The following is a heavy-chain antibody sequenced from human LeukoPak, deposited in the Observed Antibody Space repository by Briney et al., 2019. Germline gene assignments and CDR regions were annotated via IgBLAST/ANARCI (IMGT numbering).Heavy chain of an antibody. V-gene: IGHV3-21*01. CDR2: ISSSSSYI. CDR3: ARDRVGTSYHAGYYYYMDV. CDR1: GFTSSSYS. Sequence: GGSLRLSCAASGFTSSSYSMNWVRQAPGKGLEWVSSISSSSSYIYYADSVKGRFTISRDNAKNSLYLQMNSLRAEDTAVYYCARDRVGTSYHAGYYYYMDVWGKGTTVTVSS. D-gene: IGHD2-2*01. J-gene: IGHJ6*03.